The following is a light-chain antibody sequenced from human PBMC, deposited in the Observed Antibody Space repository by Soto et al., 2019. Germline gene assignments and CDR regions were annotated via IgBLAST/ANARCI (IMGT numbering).Light chain of an antibody. V-gene: IGKV3-11*01. CDR3: QQRGDWPPIT. CDR1: QSVSSSN. CDR2: NAS. J-gene: IGKJ5*01. Sequence: IMLNQSPCTVSLSPGERATLTCRASQSVSSSNLAWYQQKPGQPPRLLIYNASNRTTGIPARFSGSGSGTDFTLTISSLEPEDFAVYYCQQRGDWPPITFGQGTRLEIK.